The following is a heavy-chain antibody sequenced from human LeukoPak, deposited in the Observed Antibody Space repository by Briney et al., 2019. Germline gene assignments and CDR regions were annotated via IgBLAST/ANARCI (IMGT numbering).Heavy chain of an antibody. Sequence: SQTLSLTCAISGDSVSSNSAAWNWIRQSPSRGLEWLGRTYYRSKWYNDYAVSVKSRITINPDTSKNQFSLQLNSVTSEDTAVYYCARGWFDRGVTDWFDPWGQGTLVTVSS. D-gene: IGHD3-10*01. CDR3: ARGWFDRGVTDWFDP. CDR1: GDSVSSNSAA. J-gene: IGHJ5*02. V-gene: IGHV6-1*01. CDR2: TYYRSKWYN.